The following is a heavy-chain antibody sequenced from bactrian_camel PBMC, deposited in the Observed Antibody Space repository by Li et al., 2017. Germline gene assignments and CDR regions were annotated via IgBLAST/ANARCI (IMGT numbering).Heavy chain of an antibody. CDR1: GFTFSTYA. CDR2: ISSSGGST. V-gene: IGHV3S31*01. Sequence: VQLVESGGGLVQPGGSLKLSCAASGFTFSTYAMSWVRQAPGKGLEWVSLISSSGGSTLYADSVKGRFTVSKDNAGATLYLQMESLKPEDAGMYYCAATGVDSAYCNDAYWYNYRGQGTQVTVS. J-gene: IGHJ4*01. CDR3: AATGVDSAYCNDAYWYNY. D-gene: IGHD3*01.